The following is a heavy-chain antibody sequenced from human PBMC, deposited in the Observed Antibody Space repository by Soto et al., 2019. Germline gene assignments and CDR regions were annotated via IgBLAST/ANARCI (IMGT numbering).Heavy chain of an antibody. Sequence: QTGGSLRLSCAASGFTFSSDAMSWVRQAPGKGLEWVSAISGSGGSTYYADSVKGRFTISRDNSKNTLYLQMNSLRAEDTAVYYCAKVVGAAAGTHNWFDPWGQGTLVTVSS. CDR1: GFTFSSDA. CDR3: AKVVGAAAGTHNWFDP. V-gene: IGHV3-23*01. CDR2: ISGSGGST. D-gene: IGHD6-13*01. J-gene: IGHJ5*02.